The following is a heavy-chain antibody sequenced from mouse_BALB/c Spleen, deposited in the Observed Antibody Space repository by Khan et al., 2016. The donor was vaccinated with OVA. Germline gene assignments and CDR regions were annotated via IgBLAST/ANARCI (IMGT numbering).Heavy chain of an antibody. CDR2: LSYSGST. V-gene: IGHV3-2*02. Sequence: EVKLEESGPGLVKPSQSLSLTCTVTGYSITTNYAWDWIRQFPGNKLEWMGYLSYSGSTSYNPSLKSRISLTRDPSKNQFFLQLNSVTTEDTATYYCARKNYYGYALDYWGQGTSVTVSS. D-gene: IGHD1-1*01. J-gene: IGHJ4*01. CDR3: ARKNYYGYALDY. CDR1: GYSITTNYA.